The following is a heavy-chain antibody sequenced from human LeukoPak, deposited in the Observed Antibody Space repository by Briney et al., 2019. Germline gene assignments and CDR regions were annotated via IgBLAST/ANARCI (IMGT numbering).Heavy chain of an antibody. CDR3: ATGPTTVTTYYYYYMDV. CDR1: GRSFSGYY. CDR2: INHSGST. J-gene: IGHJ6*03. D-gene: IGHD4-17*01. Sequence: SETLSLTCAVYGRSFSGYYWSWIRQPPGKGLEWIGEINHSGSTNYNPSLKSRVTISVDTSKNQFSLKLSSVTAADTAVYYCATGPTTVTTYYYYYMDVWGKGATVTVPS. V-gene: IGHV4-34*01.